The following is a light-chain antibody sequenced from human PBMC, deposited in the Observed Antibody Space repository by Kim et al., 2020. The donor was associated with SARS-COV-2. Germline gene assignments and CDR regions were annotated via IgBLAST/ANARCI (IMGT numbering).Light chain of an antibody. CDR2: KAS. CDR3: QQYNSYPLT. CDR1: QSISSW. J-gene: IGKJ4*01. Sequence: ASVGNRVTITCRASQSISSWLAGYQQKPGKAPKLLIYKASSLESGVPSRFSGSGSGTEFTLTISSLQPDDFATYYCQQYNSYPLTFGGGTKVEIK. V-gene: IGKV1-5*03.